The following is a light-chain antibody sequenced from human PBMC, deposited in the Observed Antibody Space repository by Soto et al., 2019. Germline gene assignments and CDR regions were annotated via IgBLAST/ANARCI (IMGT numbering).Light chain of an antibody. CDR3: QQYGSSPWT. V-gene: IGKV3-20*01. CDR2: GAS. CDR1: QSVSSSY. J-gene: IGKJ1*01. Sequence: EIVLTQSPGTLSLSPGERATLSCRASQSVSSSYLAWYQQKPGQAPRLPIYGASSRATGIPDRFSGSGSGTDFTLTISRLEPEDFAGYYCQQYGSSPWTFGQGT.